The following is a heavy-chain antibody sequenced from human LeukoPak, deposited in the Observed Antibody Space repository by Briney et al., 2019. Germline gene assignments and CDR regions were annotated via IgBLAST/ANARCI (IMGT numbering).Heavy chain of an antibody. Sequence: ASVTVSFTASGDTFSRYAISWVRQAPGQGLEWMGRIITSLDIPNYPQKFQGRVTITADKSTSTAYMEVRSLGSEDTAVYYCARSGGGATTPRFDYWGQGTLVTVSS. V-gene: IGHV1-69*04. CDR1: GDTFSRYA. CDR2: IITSLDIP. D-gene: IGHD1-26*01. CDR3: ARSGGGATTPRFDY. J-gene: IGHJ4*02.